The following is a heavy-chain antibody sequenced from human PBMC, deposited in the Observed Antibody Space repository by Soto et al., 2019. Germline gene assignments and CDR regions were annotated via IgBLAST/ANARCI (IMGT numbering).Heavy chain of an antibody. D-gene: IGHD4-17*01. Sequence: SETLSLTCTVSGGSISSGDYYWSWIRQPPGKGLEWIGYSYYSGSTYYNPSLKSRVTISVDTSKNQFSLKLSSVTAADTAVYYCARDGPYGGNSGYFDYWGQGTLVTVSS. J-gene: IGHJ4*02. CDR2: SYYSGST. V-gene: IGHV4-30-4*01. CDR1: GGSISSGDYY. CDR3: ARDGPYGGNSGYFDY.